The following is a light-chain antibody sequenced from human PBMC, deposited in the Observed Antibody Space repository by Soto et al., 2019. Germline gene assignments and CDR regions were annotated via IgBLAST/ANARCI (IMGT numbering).Light chain of an antibody. CDR1: QGIKNW. CDR3: QQAASFPIT. Sequence: DIQMTPSPSYVSASVGDRVTITFRASQGIKNWLAWYQQKPGKAPNLLIYTGSSLQSGVPSRFSGSGSGTDFTLTINSLQPEDFATYYCQQAASFPITFGQGTRLEIK. CDR2: TGS. J-gene: IGKJ5*01. V-gene: IGKV1-12*01.